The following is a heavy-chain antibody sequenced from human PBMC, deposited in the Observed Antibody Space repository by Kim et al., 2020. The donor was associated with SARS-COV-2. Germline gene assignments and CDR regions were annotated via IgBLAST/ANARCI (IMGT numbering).Heavy chain of an antibody. Sequence: GGSLRLSCAASGFTVSSNYMSWVRQAPGKGLEWVSVIYSGGSTYYADSVKGRFTISRDNSKNTLYLQMNSLRAEDTAVYYCARVGRDLWSYGQGAYLGAFDPWGQGTLVTVSS. V-gene: IGHV3-53*01. J-gene: IGHJ5*02. CDR2: IYSGGST. CDR1: GFTVSSNY. D-gene: IGHD5-18*01. CDR3: ARVGRDLWSYGQGAYLGAFDP.